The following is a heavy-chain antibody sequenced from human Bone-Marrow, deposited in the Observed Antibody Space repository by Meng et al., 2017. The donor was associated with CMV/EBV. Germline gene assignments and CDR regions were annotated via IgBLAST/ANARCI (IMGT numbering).Heavy chain of an antibody. J-gene: IGHJ6*02. V-gene: IGHV4-34*01. CDR3: ARAWFGELPLYYYYGMDV. CDR1: GGSFSGYY. CDR2: INHSGST. Sequence: SETLSLTCAVYGGSFSGYYWSWIRQPPGKGLEWIGEINHSGSTNYNPSLKSRVTISVDTSENQFSLKLSSVTAADTAVYYCARAWFGELPLYYYYGMDVWGQGTTVTVSS. D-gene: IGHD3-10*01.